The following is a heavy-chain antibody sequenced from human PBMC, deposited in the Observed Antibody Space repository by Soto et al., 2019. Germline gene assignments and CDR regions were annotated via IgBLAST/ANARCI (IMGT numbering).Heavy chain of an antibody. CDR2: IIPVFGIV. CDR1: GGTLSNSA. D-gene: IGHD3-22*01. Sequence: QLQLARSGADVKKAGSSVKVSCKASGGTLSNSAFSWVRQAPGQGLEWMGGIIPVFGIVNYAQKFQDRVTITADESTSTAYMELRSLRSEDTAVYFCATGRIVVVGSRAYYGMDVWGQGTTVTV. J-gene: IGHJ6*02. CDR3: ATGRIVVVGSRAYYGMDV. V-gene: IGHV1-69*19.